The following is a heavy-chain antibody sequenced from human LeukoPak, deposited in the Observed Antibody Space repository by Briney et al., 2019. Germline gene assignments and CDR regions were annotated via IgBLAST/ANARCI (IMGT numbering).Heavy chain of an antibody. CDR2: INHSVST. Sequence: KPSETLSLTCAVYGGSFSGYYWSWIRQPPGKGLEWIGEINHSVSTNYNPSLKSRVTISVDTSKNQFSLKLSSVTAADTAVYYCARARITMVRSPLGYWGQGTLVTVSS. D-gene: IGHD3-10*01. V-gene: IGHV4-34*01. CDR1: GGSFSGYY. J-gene: IGHJ4*02. CDR3: ARARITMVRSPLGY.